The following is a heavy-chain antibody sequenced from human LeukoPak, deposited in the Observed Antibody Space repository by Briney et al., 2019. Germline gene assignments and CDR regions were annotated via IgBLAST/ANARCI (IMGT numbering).Heavy chain of an antibody. J-gene: IGHJ4*02. CDR2: IYTGWRI. Sequence: SETLSLTCTVSGAPITDYYWNWIRQSPGKGAEWIGNIYTGWRINFNPSLKSRVTMSVDTSKNQFSLKVTSMTAADTAVYYCAFGSGRRYFDHWGQGTLVTVSS. CDR1: GAPITDYY. V-gene: IGHV4-59*03. D-gene: IGHD3-10*01. CDR3: AFGSGRRYFDH.